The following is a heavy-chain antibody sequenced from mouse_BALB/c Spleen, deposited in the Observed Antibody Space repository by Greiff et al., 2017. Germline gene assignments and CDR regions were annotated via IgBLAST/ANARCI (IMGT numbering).Heavy chain of an antibody. D-gene: IGHD1-1*01. CDR1: GFTFSSYG. CDR3: ARDTTVFDY. V-gene: IGHV5-6-3*01. CDR2: INSNGGST. Sequence: EVQRVESGGGLVQPGGSLKLSCAASGFTFSSYGMSWVRQTPDKRLELVATINSNGGSTYYPDSVKGRFTISRDNAKNTLYLQMSSLKSEDTAMYYCARDTTVFDYWGQGTTLTVSS. J-gene: IGHJ2*01.